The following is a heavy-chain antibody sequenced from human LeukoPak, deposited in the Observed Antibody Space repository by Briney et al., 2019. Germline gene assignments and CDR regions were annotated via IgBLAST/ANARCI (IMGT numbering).Heavy chain of an antibody. V-gene: IGHV5-10-1*01. CDR3: ARHYYDTLSAFDI. CDR1: GYSFTSYW. CDR2: IDPSDSYT. J-gene: IGHJ3*02. Sequence: GESLKISCKGSGYSFTSYWIGWVRQMPGKGLEWMGRIDPSDSYTKYSPSFQGHVTISADKSISTAYLQWSSLKASDTAIYFCARHYYDTLSAFDIWGQGTMVTVSS. D-gene: IGHD3-22*01.